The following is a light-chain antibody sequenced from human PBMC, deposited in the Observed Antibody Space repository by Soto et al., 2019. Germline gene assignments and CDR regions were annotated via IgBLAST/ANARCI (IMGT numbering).Light chain of an antibody. CDR3: QQYYRSSIT. CDR2: DAS. V-gene: IGKV1-5*01. Sequence: QMTQSTSTRSASGGGRVTVSCRASQSLNNYLAWYQQKPGKAPKLLIYDASTWERGVPARFSGTGSGTEFTLTISSLQPDDFALYYCQQYYRSSITFGQGTRLEI. J-gene: IGKJ5*01. CDR1: QSLNNY.